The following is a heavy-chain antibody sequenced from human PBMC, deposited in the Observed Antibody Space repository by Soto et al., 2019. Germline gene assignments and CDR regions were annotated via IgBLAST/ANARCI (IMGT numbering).Heavy chain of an antibody. CDR1: CGSISSGGYY. CDR3: ARDHCSGGSCYYGMDV. D-gene: IGHD2-15*01. Sequence: SETLSLTCTVSCGSISSGGYYWSWIRQHPGKGLEWIGYIYYSGSTYYNPSLKSRVTISVDTSKNQFSLKLSSVTAADTAVYYCARDHCSGGSCYYGMDVWGQGTTVTVSS. CDR2: IYYSGST. J-gene: IGHJ6*01. V-gene: IGHV4-31*03.